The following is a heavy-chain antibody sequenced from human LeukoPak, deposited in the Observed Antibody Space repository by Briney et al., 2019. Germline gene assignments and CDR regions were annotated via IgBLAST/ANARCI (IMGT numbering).Heavy chain of an antibody. CDR2: ISWNSGSI. Sequence: GGSLRLSCAASGFTFDDYAMHWVRQAPGKGLERVSGISWNSGSIGYADSVKGRFTISRDNAKNSLYLQMNSLRAEDTALYYCARAPREYYGSGSYGWYFDYWGQGTLVTVSS. J-gene: IGHJ4*02. CDR1: GFTFDDYA. CDR3: ARAPREYYGSGSYGWYFDY. V-gene: IGHV3-9*01. D-gene: IGHD3-10*01.